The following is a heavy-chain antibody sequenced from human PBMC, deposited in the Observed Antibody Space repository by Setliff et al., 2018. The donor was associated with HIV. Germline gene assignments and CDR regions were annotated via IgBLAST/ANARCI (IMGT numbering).Heavy chain of an antibody. V-gene: IGHV1-3*03. CDR1: GYTFTNYA. J-gene: IGHJ4*02. Sequence: GASVKVSCKASGYTFTNYAMHWVRQAPGQGLEWMGWINIANGNTVYSPEFQDRVTITWDTFATTAHMELSSLRSEDMAVYYCARSGYSYDTSLTYWGQGTLVTVSS. D-gene: IGHD5-12*01. CDR2: INIANGNT. CDR3: ARSGYSYDTSLTY.